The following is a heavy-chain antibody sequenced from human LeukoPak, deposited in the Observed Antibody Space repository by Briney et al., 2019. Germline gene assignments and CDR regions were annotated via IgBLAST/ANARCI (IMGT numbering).Heavy chain of an antibody. CDR2: IGSDNKP. J-gene: IGHJ4*02. D-gene: IGHD2-2*01. CDR3: ARDLSNIVPFDY. CDR1: GFTFSAYA. V-gene: IGHV3-23*01. Sequence: GGSLRLSCEASGFTFSAYAMTWVRQAPGKGLEWVSSIGSDNKPHYSESVKGRFAISSDNSKNMLFLQLNSLRAEDTAIYYCARDLSNIVPFDYWGQGTLVTVSS.